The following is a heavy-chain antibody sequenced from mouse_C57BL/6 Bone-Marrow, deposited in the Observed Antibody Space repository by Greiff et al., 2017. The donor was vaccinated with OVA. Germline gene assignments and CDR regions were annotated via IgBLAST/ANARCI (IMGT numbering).Heavy chain of an antibody. V-gene: IGHV1-82*01. CDR2: IYPGDGDT. D-gene: IGHD2-2*01. CDR3: ARSGNGYEY. J-gene: IGHJ2*01. Sequence: VQLQQSGPELVKPGASVKISCTASGYAFSSSWMNWVKQRPGKGLEWIGRIYPGDGDTNYNGKFKGKATLTADKSSSTAYMQLSSLTSEDSAVYFCARSGNGYEYWGQGTTLTVSS. CDR1: GYAFSSSW.